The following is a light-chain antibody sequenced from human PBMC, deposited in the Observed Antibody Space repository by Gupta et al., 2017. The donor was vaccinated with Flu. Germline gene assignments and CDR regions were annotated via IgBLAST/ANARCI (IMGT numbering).Light chain of an antibody. CDR3: KQGEHWPNT. CDR2: EAS. V-gene: IGKV3-11*01. CDR1: QSDSSS. Sequence: EVVLTQSPATQSLSPGERATLSCRASQSDSSSLGWYQQKSGQAPRRLIYEASTRPTGIPARFSGSGSGTDFTLKISSVEAEDVAVYYCKQGEHWPNTFGQGTKLEIK. J-gene: IGKJ1*01.